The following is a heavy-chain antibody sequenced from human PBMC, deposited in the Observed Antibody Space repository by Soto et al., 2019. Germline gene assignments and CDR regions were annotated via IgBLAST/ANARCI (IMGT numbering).Heavy chain of an antibody. V-gene: IGHV1-18*01. J-gene: IGHJ6*02. CDR2: ISAYNGNT. D-gene: IGHD3-22*01. CDR1: GYTFTSYG. CDR3: ARRYYYDSSGYSYYYYGTDV. Sequence: ASVKVSCKASGYTFTSYGISWVRQAPGQGLEWMGWISAYNGNTNYAQKLQGRVTMTTDTSTSTAYMELRSLRSDDTAVYYCARRYYYDSSGYSYYYYGTDVWGQGTTVTVSS.